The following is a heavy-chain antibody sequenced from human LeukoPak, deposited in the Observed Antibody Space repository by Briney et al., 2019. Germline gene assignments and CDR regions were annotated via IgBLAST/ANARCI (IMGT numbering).Heavy chain of an antibody. J-gene: IGHJ4*02. CDR2: IWYDGSNK. Sequence: GGSLRLSCAASGFTFSSYGMHWVRQAPGKGLEWGAVIWYDGSNKYYADSVKGRFTISRDNSKNTLYLQMNSLRAEDTAVYYCARGGYSYGQYYFDYWGQGTLVTVSS. CDR3: ARGGYSYGQYYFDY. CDR1: GFTFSSYG. D-gene: IGHD5-18*01. V-gene: IGHV3-33*01.